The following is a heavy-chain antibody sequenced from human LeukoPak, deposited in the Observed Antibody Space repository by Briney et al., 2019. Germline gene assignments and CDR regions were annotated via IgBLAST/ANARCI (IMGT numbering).Heavy chain of an antibody. CDR3: ASGTATMYYFDY. CDR1: GFTFSSYA. V-gene: IGHV3-23*01. D-gene: IGHD2-21*02. Sequence: GGSLRLSCAASGFTFSSYAMSWVRQAPGKGLEWVSAISGSGGSTYYADSVKGRFTISRDNSKNTLCLQMNSLRAEDTAVYYCASGTATMYYFDYWGQGTLVTVSS. CDR2: ISGSGGST. J-gene: IGHJ4*02.